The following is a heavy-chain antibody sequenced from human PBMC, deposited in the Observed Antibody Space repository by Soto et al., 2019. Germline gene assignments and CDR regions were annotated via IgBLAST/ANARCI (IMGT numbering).Heavy chain of an antibody. V-gene: IGHV1-46*03. CDR2: INPAGGST. Sequence: QVQLVQSGAEEKQPGASVKVSCKASGYSFSNSYVVWVRQAPGQGLEWMGVINPAGGSTTYAQKFQDRVPXTXXXSXXPVYVDLLSLRSEDTAVFYCARVFGTYYDILTGVWGGHFAYWGQGTQVTVSS. J-gene: IGHJ4*02. D-gene: IGHD3-9*01. CDR1: GYSFSNSY. CDR3: ARVFGTYYDILTGVWGGHFAY.